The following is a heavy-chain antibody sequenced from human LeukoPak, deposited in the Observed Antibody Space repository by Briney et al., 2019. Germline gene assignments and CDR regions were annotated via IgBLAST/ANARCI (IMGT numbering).Heavy chain of an antibody. CDR1: GFPFRSYA. V-gene: IGHV3-23*01. CDR2: IGGSGGST. Sequence: GGSLRLSCVASGFPFRSYAMSWVRQAPGKGLEWVSSIGGSGGSTYSADSVKGRFTISRDTSKSTLFLQMNNLRAEDTAVYYCAKDGPGNGWPDLDYWGQGTLVTVSS. CDR3: AKDGPGNGWPDLDY. D-gene: IGHD6-19*01. J-gene: IGHJ4*02.